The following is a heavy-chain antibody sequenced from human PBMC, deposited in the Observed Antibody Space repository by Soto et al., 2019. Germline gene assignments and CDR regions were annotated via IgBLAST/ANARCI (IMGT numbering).Heavy chain of an antibody. Sequence: PSDTLSLTCSVSGGSITSYYWGWIRRPPGKGLEWIGYISYSGSTNYNPSLKSRVTISAATSKNQFSLRLNSVTAADTAVYYCARSNDYGDSLTYFDYWGQGTLVTVSS. J-gene: IGHJ4*02. CDR3: ARSNDYGDSLTYFDY. CDR2: ISYSGST. CDR1: GGSITSYY. V-gene: IGHV4-59*01. D-gene: IGHD4-17*01.